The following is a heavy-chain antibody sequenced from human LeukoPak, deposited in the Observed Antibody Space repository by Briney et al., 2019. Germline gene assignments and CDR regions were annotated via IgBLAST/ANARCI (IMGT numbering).Heavy chain of an antibody. J-gene: IGHJ4*02. Sequence: GGSLRLSCAASGFTFSTYWMHWVRQAPGKGLVWVSRISSDGSITGYADSVKGRFTISRDNAKNTLYLQMNSLRAEDTAVYYCARVGKSSSFGYWGQGTLVTVSS. V-gene: IGHV3-74*01. CDR3: ARVGKSSSFGY. D-gene: IGHD6-13*01. CDR1: GFTFSTYW. CDR2: ISSDGSIT.